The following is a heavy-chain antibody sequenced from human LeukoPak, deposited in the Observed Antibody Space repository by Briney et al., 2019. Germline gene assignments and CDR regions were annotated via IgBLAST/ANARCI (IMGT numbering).Heavy chain of an antibody. J-gene: IGHJ4*02. CDR2: IYGAGST. D-gene: IGHD3-22*01. CDR1: GFTVSNYY. V-gene: IGHV3-53*01. CDR3: ARARLTPTYDSSGYAFDY. Sequence: GGSLRLSCAASGFTVSNYYMSWVRQAPGKGLEWVSVIYGAGSTSYADSVKGRFTISRDNSKNTLYLQVNSLRAEDTAVYYCARARLTPTYDSSGYAFDYWGQGTLVTVSS.